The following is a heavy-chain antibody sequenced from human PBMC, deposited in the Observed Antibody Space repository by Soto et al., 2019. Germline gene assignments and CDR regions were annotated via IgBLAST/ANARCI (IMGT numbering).Heavy chain of an antibody. J-gene: IGHJ6*02. CDR2: VHHSWGS. V-gene: IGHV4-59*08. CDR1: GGSINSYY. CDR3: ARQGFGPLHGLVDV. D-gene: IGHD3-10*01. Sequence: PSETQSLTCTVSGGSINSYYWSWIRQSPGKRMEWIGYVHHSWGSSYNPSLQSRVAISLDTSKSHFSLKVTSVTATDTAVYYCARQGFGPLHGLVDVWGQGTTVTVSS.